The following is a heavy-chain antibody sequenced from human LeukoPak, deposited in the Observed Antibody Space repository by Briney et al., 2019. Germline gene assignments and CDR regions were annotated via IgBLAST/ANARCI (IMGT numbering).Heavy chain of an antibody. V-gene: IGHV3-23*01. Sequence: PGGSLRLSCAASGFTFSSYAMSWVRQAPGNGLEWVSAISGSGGSTYYADSVKGRFTISRDNSKNTLYLQMNSLRAEDTAVYYCAKDLSEYYYDSSGTRYFQHWGQGTLVTVSS. D-gene: IGHD3-22*01. CDR3: AKDLSEYYYDSSGTRYFQH. J-gene: IGHJ1*01. CDR1: GFTFSSYA. CDR2: ISGSGGST.